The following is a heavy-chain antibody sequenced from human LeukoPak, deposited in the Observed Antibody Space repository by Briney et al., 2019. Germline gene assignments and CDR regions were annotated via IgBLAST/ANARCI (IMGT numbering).Heavy chain of an antibody. V-gene: IGHV3-7*01. D-gene: IGHD3-10*02. J-gene: IGHJ6*04. Sequence: PGGSLRLSCAASGFTFNSHWMGWVRQAPGKGLEWVANIKQDGSEKYYVDSVKGRFTISRDNAHNSLYLQMNSLRAEDTAVYYCAELGITMIGGVWGKGTTVTISS. CDR3: AELGITMIGGV. CDR1: GFTFNSHW. CDR2: IKQDGSEK.